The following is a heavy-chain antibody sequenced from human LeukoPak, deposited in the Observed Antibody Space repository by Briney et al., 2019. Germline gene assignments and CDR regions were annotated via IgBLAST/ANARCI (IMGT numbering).Heavy chain of an antibody. V-gene: IGHV4-59*13. Sequence: SETLSLTCTVSGGSISSYYWSWIRQPPGKGLEWIEYIYYSGSTNYNPSLKSRVTISVDTSKNQFSLKLSSVTAADTAVYYCASVGQWLDGGWNYFDYWGQGTLVTVSS. CDR3: ASVGQWLDGGWNYFDY. J-gene: IGHJ4*02. CDR1: GGSISSYY. CDR2: IYYSGST. D-gene: IGHD6-19*01.